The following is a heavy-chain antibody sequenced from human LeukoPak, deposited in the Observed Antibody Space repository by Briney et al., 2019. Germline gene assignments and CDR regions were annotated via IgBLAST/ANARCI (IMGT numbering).Heavy chain of an antibody. J-gene: IGHJ4*02. CDR1: GFTFSSYS. V-gene: IGHV3-21*01. D-gene: IGHD5-18*01. CDR2: ISSSSGHI. CDR3: AREGRYGYSYGDY. Sequence: GGSLRLSCAASGFTFSSYSMNWVRQAPGKGLEWVSSISSSSGHIYYADSAKGRFTISRDNAKNSRYLQMSSLRAEDTAVYYCAREGRYGYSYGDYWGQGTLVTVSS.